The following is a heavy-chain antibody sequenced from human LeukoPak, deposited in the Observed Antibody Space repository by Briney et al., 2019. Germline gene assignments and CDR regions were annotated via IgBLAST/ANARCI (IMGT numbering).Heavy chain of an antibody. V-gene: IGHV1-46*01. CDR1: GYTFTNFY. CDR2: INPSDGST. CDR3: ARAWRYTDWFDP. D-gene: IGHD1-14*01. Sequence: ASVKVSCKASGYTFTNFYMHWVRQPPGQGLEWMGIINPSDGSTIYAQKFQGRVTVTRDTAACTVYMELTSPKTEDTAVDSCARAWRYTDWFDPWGQGTLVTVSS. J-gene: IGHJ5*02.